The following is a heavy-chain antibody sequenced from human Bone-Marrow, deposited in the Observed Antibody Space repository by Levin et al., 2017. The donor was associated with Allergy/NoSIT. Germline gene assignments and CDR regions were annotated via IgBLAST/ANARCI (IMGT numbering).Heavy chain of an antibody. CDR3: ARERFIASGKYVLDY. V-gene: IGHV6-1*01. D-gene: IGHD3-16*02. J-gene: IGHJ4*02. CDR1: GDSVSSDITT. Sequence: SETLSLTCTVSGDSVSSDITTWTWIRQSSSRGLEWLGRTFYRSKWYYDYALSVESRITINPDTSKNQFSLQLSSVTPEDTAVYFCARERFIASGKYVLDYWGQGILVTVSS. CDR2: TFYRSKWYY.